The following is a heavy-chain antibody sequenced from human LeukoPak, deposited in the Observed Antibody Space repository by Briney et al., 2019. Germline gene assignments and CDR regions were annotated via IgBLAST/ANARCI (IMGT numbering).Heavy chain of an antibody. J-gene: IGHJ4*02. CDR3: AKDQGFFDY. V-gene: IGHV3-23*01. CDR1: GFTFSSYA. CDR2: ITGSGGST. Sequence: GGSLRLSCAASGFTFSSYAMTWVRQAPGKGLEWVSAITGSGGSTYYADSVRGRFTISRDNSKNTLYLQMNSLRAEDTAVYYCAKDQGFFDYWGQGTLVTVSS.